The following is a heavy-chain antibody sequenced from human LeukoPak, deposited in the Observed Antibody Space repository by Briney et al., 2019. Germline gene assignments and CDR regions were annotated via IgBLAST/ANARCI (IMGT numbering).Heavy chain of an antibody. J-gene: IGHJ6*02. Sequence: ASVKVSCKASGYTFTGYYMHWVRQAPGQGLEWMGWINPNSGGTNYAQKFQGRVTMTRDTSISTAYMELSSLRSEDTAVYYCARQPAAGPYYYYGMDVWGQGTTVTVSS. CDR2: INPNSGGT. CDR3: ARQPAAGPYYYYGMDV. D-gene: IGHD6-25*01. CDR1: GYTFTGYY. V-gene: IGHV1-2*02.